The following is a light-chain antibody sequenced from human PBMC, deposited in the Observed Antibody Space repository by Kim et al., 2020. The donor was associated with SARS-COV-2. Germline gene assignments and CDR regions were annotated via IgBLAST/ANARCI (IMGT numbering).Light chain of an antibody. CDR3: NARGSSGNHKV. Sequence: SSELTQDPAVSVALGQTVRITCQGDSLRSYYASWYQQKPGQAPVLVIYGKNNRPSGIPDRFSGSSSGNTAPLTITGAQAEDEADYYCNARGSSGNHKVFGTGTEVSVL. CDR2: GKN. J-gene: IGLJ1*01. CDR1: SLRSYY. V-gene: IGLV3-19*01.